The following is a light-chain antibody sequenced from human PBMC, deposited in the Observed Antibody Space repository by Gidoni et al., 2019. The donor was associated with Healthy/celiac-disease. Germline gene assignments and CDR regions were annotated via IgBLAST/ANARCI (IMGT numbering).Light chain of an antibody. CDR1: QSVSSSY. V-gene: IGKV3-20*01. Sequence: EIVLTQSPGTLSLSPGERATLSCRAGQSVSSSYLAWYQQKPGQSPRLLIYGASSRATGIPDRFSGSGSGTDFTLTISRLEPEDFAVYYFQQYGSSPITFGQGTRLEIK. J-gene: IGKJ5*01. CDR3: QQYGSSPIT. CDR2: GAS.